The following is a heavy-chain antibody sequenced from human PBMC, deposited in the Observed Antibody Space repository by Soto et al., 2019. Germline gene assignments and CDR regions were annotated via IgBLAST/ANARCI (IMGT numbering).Heavy chain of an antibody. V-gene: IGHV3-33*01. CDR2: KWYDGSNK. J-gene: IGHJ1*01. D-gene: IGHD6-19*01. Sequence: GESLKISCAASGFTFSSYCMHWVRQAPGKGLEWVAVKWYDGSNKYYADSVKGRFTISRDNSKNTLYLQMNSLRAEDTAVYYCVSAVADEEYFQHWGQGTLVTVSS. CDR3: VSAVADEEYFQH. CDR1: GFTFSSYC.